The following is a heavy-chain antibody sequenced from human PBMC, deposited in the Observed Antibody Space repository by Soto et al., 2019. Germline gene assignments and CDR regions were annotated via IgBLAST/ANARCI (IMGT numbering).Heavy chain of an antibody. CDR3: ASVTYCGGDCYTNSHYFDY. J-gene: IGHJ4*02. CDR2: IYHSGST. CDR1: GGSISSGGYS. D-gene: IGHD2-21*02. V-gene: IGHV4-30-2*01. Sequence: QLQLQESGSGLVKPSQTLSLTCAVSGGSISSGGYSWSWIRQPPGKGLEWIGYIYHSGSTYYNPSLKSRVTISVDRSKNQFSLKLSSVTAADTAVYYCASVTYCGGDCYTNSHYFDYWGQGTLVTVSS.